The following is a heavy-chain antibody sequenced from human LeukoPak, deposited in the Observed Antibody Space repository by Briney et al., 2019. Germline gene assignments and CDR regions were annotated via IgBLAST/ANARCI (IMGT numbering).Heavy chain of an antibody. CDR2: IIPIFGTA. CDR1: GGTFSSYA. CDR3: ARALGVPAAIAEGPDGYNWFDP. V-gene: IGHV1-69*05. D-gene: IGHD2-2*01. J-gene: IGHJ5*02. Sequence: GASVKVSCKASGGTFSSYAISWVRQAPGQRLEWRGGIIPIFGTANYAQKFQGRVTITTDESTSTAYMELSSLRSEDTAVYYCARALGVPAAIAEGPDGYNWFDPWGQGTLVTVSS.